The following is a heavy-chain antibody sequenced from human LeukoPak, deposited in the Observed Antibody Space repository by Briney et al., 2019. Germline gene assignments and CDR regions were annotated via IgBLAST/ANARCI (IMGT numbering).Heavy chain of an antibody. J-gene: IGHJ4*02. CDR3: ARDVGDL. CDR1: GFAFSRYA. V-gene: IGHV3-30*04. Sequence: GRSLRLSCAASGFAFSRYAMHWVRQAPGKGLEWVAVISYDGSNKYYADSVKGRFTISRDNSKNTLYLQMNSLRAEDTAVYYCARDVGDLWGQGTLVTVSS. D-gene: IGHD2-21*02. CDR2: ISYDGSNK.